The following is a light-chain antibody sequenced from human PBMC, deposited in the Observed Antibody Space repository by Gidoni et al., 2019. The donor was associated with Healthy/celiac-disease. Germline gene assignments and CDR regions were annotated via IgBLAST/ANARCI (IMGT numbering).Light chain of an antibody. CDR2: DAS. Sequence: DIQMTQSPSTLSASVGDRVTITCRASQSISSWLAWYHPKPVKAPKLLIYDASRLESGVPPRFSGSGSGTEFTLTISRLQPDDFATYYCQQYNSYSRAFGGGTKVEIK. CDR1: QSISSW. V-gene: IGKV1-5*01. CDR3: QQYNSYSRA. J-gene: IGKJ4*01.